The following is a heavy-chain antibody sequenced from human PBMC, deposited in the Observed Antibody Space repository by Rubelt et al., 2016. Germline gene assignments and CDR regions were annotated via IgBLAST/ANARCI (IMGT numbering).Heavy chain of an antibody. J-gene: IGHJ4*02. V-gene: IGHV3-23*01. CDR2: VTSGGST. CDR1: GFTFNNYA. CDR3: AKKGSTMRPGNYFDY. Sequence: RRSCAASGFTFNNYAMIWVSQAPGKGLDWVAAVTSGGSTYYADSVKGRLTISRANSRKTLFRQLNSLRAEATATYFCAKKGSTMRPGNYFDYWGQGILVTVSS. D-gene: IGHD2/OR15-2a*01.